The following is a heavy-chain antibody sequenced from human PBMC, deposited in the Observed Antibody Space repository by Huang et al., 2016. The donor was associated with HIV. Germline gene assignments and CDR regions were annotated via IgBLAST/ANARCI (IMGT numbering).Heavy chain of an antibody. V-gene: IGHV4-34*01. J-gene: IGHJ4*02. CDR3: ARGGDLFDY. Sequence: QVQLEQWGAGLLKPSETLSLNCAVYGGSFSGYKWSWMRQPPGTGLEWIGESNHSESTAYNPSLKSRVTISTDTSKNQFSLTLRSLTAADTAVYYCARGGDLFDYWGQGTLVTVSS. D-gene: IGHD3-10*01. CDR2: SNHSEST. CDR1: GGSFSGYK.